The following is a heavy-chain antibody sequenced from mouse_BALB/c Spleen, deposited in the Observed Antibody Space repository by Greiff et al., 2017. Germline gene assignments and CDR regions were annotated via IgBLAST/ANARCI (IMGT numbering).Heavy chain of an antibody. CDR2: INPSSGYT. Sequence: VQLQESGAELARPGASVKMSCKASGYTFTSYTMHWVKQRPGQGLEWIGYINPSSGYTNYNQKFKDKSTVTADKSSSTAYMQLSSLTSEDSAVYYGARSEDYYAMDYWGQGTSVTVSS. CDR3: ARSEDYYAMDY. J-gene: IGHJ4*01. CDR1: GYTFTSYT. V-gene: IGHV1-4*01.